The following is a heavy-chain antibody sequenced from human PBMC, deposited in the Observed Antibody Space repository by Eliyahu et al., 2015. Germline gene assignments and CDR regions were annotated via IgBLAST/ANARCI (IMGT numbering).Heavy chain of an antibody. V-gene: IGHV4-34*01. D-gene: IGHD3-10*01. CDR3: ARGGRSQPIRGFDY. Sequence: QVQLQQWGAGXLKPSETLSLTCAVYGGSFSGYYWSWIRQPPGKGLEWIGEINHSGSTNYNPSLKSRVTISVDTSKNQFSLKLSSVTAADTAVYYCARGGRSQPIRGFDYWGQGTLVTVSS. J-gene: IGHJ4*02. CDR2: INHSGST. CDR1: GGSFSGYY.